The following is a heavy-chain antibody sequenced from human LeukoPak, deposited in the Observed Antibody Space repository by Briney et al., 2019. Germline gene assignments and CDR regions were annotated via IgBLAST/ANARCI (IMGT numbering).Heavy chain of an antibody. Sequence: GGSLRLSCAASGFTFDDYGMSWVRQAPGKGLEWVSGINWNGGSTGYADSVKGRFTISRDNAKNSLYLQMNSLRAENTALYYCARGVAYYYDSSGYLGTDFDYWGQGTLVTVSS. V-gene: IGHV3-20*04. D-gene: IGHD3-22*01. CDR3: ARGVAYYYDSSGYLGTDFDY. CDR1: GFTFDDYG. J-gene: IGHJ4*02. CDR2: INWNGGST.